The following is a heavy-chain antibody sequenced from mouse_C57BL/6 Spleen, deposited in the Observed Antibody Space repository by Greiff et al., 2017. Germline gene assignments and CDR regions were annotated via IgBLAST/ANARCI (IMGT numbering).Heavy chain of an antibody. Sequence: VQLQQSGAELVRPGASVKLSCTASGFNIKDYYMHWVKQRPEQDLEWIGRIDPEDVDTEYAPKFQGKATMTADTSSNTAYMQLSSLTSEDTAVYYCTTDDYDDAYWGQGTLVTVSA. D-gene: IGHD2-4*01. CDR2: IDPEDVDT. CDR3: TTDDYDDAY. J-gene: IGHJ3*01. CDR1: GFNIKDYY. V-gene: IGHV14-1*01.